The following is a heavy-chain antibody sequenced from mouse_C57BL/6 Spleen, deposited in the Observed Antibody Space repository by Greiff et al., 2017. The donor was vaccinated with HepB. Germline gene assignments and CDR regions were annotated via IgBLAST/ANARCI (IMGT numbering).Heavy chain of an antibody. V-gene: IGHV1-42*01. D-gene: IGHD1-1*01. J-gene: IGHJ2*01. CDR1: GYSFTGYY. CDR3: AKRGYGSRRYFDY. CDR2: INPSTGGT. Sequence: DVQLQESGPELVKPGASVKISCKASGYSFTGYYMNWVKQSPEKSLEWIGEINPSTGGTTYNQKFKAKATLTVDKSSSTAYMQLKSLTSEDSAVYYCAKRGYGSRRYFDYWGQGTTLTVSS.